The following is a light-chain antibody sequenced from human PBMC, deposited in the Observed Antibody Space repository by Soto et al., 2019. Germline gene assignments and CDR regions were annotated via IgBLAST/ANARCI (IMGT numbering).Light chain of an antibody. CDR2: SND. CDR1: SSNIGSNT. V-gene: IGLV1-44*01. CDR3: AAWDDSLNGYV. J-gene: IGLJ1*01. Sequence: QSVLTQPPSASGTPGRRVTISCSGSSSNIGSNTVDWYQQRPRTAPKLLIYSNDQRPSGVPDRFSGSKSGTSASLAISGLQSEDEADYYCAAWDDSLNGYVFGTGTKLTVL.